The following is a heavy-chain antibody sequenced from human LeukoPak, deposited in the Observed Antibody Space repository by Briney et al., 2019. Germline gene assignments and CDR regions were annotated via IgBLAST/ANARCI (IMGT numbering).Heavy chain of an antibody. D-gene: IGHD1-1*01. V-gene: IGHV3-15*01. CDR2: IKSKTDGGTT. CDR3: TTNEYYYYYMDV. CDR1: GFTFSNAW. J-gene: IGHJ6*03. Sequence: VGSLRLSCAASGFTFSNAWMSWVRQAPGKGLEWVGRIKSKTDGGTTDYAAPVKGRFTISRDDSKNTLYLQMNSLKTEDTAVYYCTTNEYYYYYMDVWGKGTTVTVSS.